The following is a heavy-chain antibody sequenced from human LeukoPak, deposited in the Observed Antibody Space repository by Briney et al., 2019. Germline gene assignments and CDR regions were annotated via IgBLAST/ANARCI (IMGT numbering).Heavy chain of an antibody. J-gene: IGHJ5*02. CDR1: GYTFIGYY. V-gene: IGHV1-2*02. Sequence: ASVKVSCKASGYTFIGYYMHWVRQAPGQGLEWMGWINPNSGGTNYAQKFQGRVTMTRDTSISTAYMELSRLRSDDTAVYYCAREKYSGYDSNSPPWFDPWGQGTLVTVSS. CDR3: AREKYSGYDSNSPPWFDP. CDR2: INPNSGGT. D-gene: IGHD5-12*01.